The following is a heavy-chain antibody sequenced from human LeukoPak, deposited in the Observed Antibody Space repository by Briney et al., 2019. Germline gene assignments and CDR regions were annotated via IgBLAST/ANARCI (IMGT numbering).Heavy chain of an antibody. CDR1: GYTFIDYG. CDR2: ISTYNGHT. Sequence: RASVKVSCKASGYTFIDYGVSWVRQAPGQGLEWMGWISTYNGHTYYAQKLQGRVTMTTDTSTSTAYMELRSLRSDDTAVYYCARGAAAAGPFDYWGQGTLVTVSS. CDR3: ARGAAAAGPFDY. J-gene: IGHJ4*02. V-gene: IGHV1-18*01. D-gene: IGHD6-13*01.